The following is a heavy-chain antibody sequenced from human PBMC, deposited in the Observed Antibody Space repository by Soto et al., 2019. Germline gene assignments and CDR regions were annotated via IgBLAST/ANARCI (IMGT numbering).Heavy chain of an antibody. CDR3: AREAGNFVVVPAAEDYYYDYGMDV. J-gene: IGHJ6*02. CDR1: GGTFSGYA. V-gene: IGHV1-69*13. Sequence: SVKVSCKASGGTFSGYAISWVRQAPGQGLEWMGGIIPIFGTADYAQKFQGRVTITADESTSTAYMELSSLRSEDTAVYYCAREAGNFVVVPAAEDYYYDYGMDVWGQGTTVTVSS. CDR2: IIPIFGTA. D-gene: IGHD2-2*01.